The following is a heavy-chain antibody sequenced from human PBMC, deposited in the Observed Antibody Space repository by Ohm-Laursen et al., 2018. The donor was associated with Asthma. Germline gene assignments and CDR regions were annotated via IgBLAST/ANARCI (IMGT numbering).Heavy chain of an antibody. J-gene: IGHJ5*02. V-gene: IGHV4-59*01. CDR1: GGSISSYY. CDR2: IYYSGST. Sequence: GTLSLTCPVSGGSISSYYWSWIRQPPGKGLEWIGYIYYSGSTNYNPSLKSRVTISVDTSKNQFSLKLSSVTAADTAVYYCARMADYYTLGWFDPWGQGTLVTVSS. CDR3: ARMADYYTLGWFDP. D-gene: IGHD3-22*01.